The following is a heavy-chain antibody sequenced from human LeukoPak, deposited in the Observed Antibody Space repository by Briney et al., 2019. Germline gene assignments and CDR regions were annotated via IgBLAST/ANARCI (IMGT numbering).Heavy chain of an antibody. CDR1: GFTFSRYV. J-gene: IGHJ4*02. Sequence: GGSLRLSCAASGFTFSRYVMHWVRQAPGKGLQWVAVISYDGNKKYYADSVKGRLTISRDNSKNTLYVQMSSLGAGDTAVYYCAKGDSSGYYDYWGQGTLVTVSS. CDR3: AKGDSSGYYDY. D-gene: IGHD3-22*01. CDR2: ISYDGNKK. V-gene: IGHV3-30*18.